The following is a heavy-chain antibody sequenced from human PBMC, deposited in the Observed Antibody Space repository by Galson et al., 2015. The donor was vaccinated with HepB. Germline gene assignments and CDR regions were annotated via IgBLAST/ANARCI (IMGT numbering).Heavy chain of an antibody. Sequence: SLRLSCAGSGFAFSRYIINWVRQPPGKGLEWVSSFPSSDPYKYYADSVRGRFTISRGNTENSVFLQMNSLRVDDTAVYYCARVSTMTSRDYYMDVWGKGTTVIVS. V-gene: IGHV3-21*06. CDR1: GFAFSRYI. D-gene: IGHD3-3*01. J-gene: IGHJ6*03. CDR2: FPSSDPYK. CDR3: ARVSTMTSRDYYMDV.